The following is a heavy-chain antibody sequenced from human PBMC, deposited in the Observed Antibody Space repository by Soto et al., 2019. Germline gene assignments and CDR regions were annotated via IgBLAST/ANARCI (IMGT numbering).Heavy chain of an antibody. Sequence: GGSLRLSCAASGFTFSSYAMSWVRQAPGKGLEWVSAISGSGGSTYYADSVKGRFTISRDNSKNTLYLQMNSLRAEDTAVYYCAKGPPMKPMGYYYYGMDVWGQGTTVTVSS. CDR2: ISGSGGST. CDR3: AKGPPMKPMGYYYYGMDV. J-gene: IGHJ6*02. CDR1: GFTFSSYA. V-gene: IGHV3-23*01. D-gene: IGHD3-10*01.